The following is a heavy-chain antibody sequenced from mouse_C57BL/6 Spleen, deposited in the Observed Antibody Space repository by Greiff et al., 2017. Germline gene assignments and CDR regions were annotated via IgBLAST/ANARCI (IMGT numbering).Heavy chain of an antibody. CDR3: AREDQAMVSMDY. CDR1: GYAFSSSW. V-gene: IGHV1-82*01. Sequence: VQLQESGPELVKPGASVKISCKASGYAFSSSWMNWVKQRPGKGLEWIGRIYPGDGDTNYNGKFKGKATLTADKSSSTAYMKLSSLTSDDSAVYFCAREDQAMVSMDYWGQGTSVTVSS. CDR2: IYPGDGDT. D-gene: IGHD3-2*02. J-gene: IGHJ4*01.